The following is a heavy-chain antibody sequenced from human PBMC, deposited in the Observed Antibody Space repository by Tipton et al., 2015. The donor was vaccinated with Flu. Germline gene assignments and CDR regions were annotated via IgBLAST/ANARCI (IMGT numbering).Heavy chain of an antibody. J-gene: IGHJ3*02. Sequence: LRLSCTVSGGSISSYYWSWIRQPPGKGLEWIGYIYYSGSTNYNPSLKSRVTISVDTSKNQFSLRLSSVTAADTAVYYCAREAGGRSLADVDTSDWRQRADDAFDIWGQGTMVTVSS. CDR1: GGSISSYY. D-gene: IGHD6-6*01. CDR3: AREAGGRSLADVDTSDWRQRADDAFDI. V-gene: IGHV4-59*01. CDR2: IYYSGST.